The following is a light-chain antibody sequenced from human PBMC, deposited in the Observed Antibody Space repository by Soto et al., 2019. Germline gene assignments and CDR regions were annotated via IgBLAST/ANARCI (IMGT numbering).Light chain of an antibody. V-gene: IGLV5-39*01. CDR1: SGINVGTYR. CDR2: YKSDSDK. Sequence: QLVLTQPTSLSASPGASARFTCTLRSGINVGTYRIYWYQQKPGSLPRYLLSYKSDSDKQQGSGVPSRFSGSKDASTNTGLLLISGLQSEDEADYYCAIWYSSNVVFGGGTKLTVL. CDR3: AIWYSSNVV. J-gene: IGLJ2*01.